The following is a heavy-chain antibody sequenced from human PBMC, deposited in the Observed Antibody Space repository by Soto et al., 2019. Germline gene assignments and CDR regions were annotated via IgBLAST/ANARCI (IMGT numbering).Heavy chain of an antibody. V-gene: IGHV3-33*01. CDR3: AREGEDTAMESVERYFDY. CDR1: GFTFSSYG. D-gene: IGHD5-18*01. J-gene: IGHJ4*02. CDR2: IWYDGSNK. Sequence: GGSLRLSCAASGFTFSSYGMHWVRQAPGKGLEWVAVIWYDGSNKYYADSVKGRFTISRDNSKNTLYLQMNSLRAEDTAVYYCAREGEDTAMESVERYFDYWGQGTLVTVSS.